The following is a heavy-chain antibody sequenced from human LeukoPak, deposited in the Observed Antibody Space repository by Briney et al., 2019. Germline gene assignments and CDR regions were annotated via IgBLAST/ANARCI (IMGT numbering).Heavy chain of an antibody. CDR2: IWYDGSNK. J-gene: IGHJ3*02. Sequence: QPGRSLRLSCAASGFTFSSYGMHWVRQAPGKGLGWVAVIWYDGSNKYYADSVKGRFTISRDNSKNTLYLQMNSLRAEDTAVYYCARSLTGTTFAAFDIWGQGTMVTVSS. V-gene: IGHV3-33*01. D-gene: IGHD1-7*01. CDR1: GFTFSSYG. CDR3: ARSLTGTTFAAFDI.